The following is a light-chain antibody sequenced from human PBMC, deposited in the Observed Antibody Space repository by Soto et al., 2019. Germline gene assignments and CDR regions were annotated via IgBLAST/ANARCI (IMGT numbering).Light chain of an antibody. CDR2: GAS. Sequence: EIVMTQSPATLSVSPGERATLSCRASQSVSSNLAWYQQKPGQAPRLLIYGASTRATGIPARFSGSGSGTEFTLTISSLQSEDFAVYYCQQYNNWFLTFGGGTKVAIK. V-gene: IGKV3-15*01. CDR1: QSVSSN. J-gene: IGKJ4*01. CDR3: QQYNNWFLT.